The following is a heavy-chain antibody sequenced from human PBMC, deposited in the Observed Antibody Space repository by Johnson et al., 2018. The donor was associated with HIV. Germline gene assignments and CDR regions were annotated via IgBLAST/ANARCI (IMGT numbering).Heavy chain of an antibody. CDR3: AKDLSSQLLWFIRDGFDV. J-gene: IGHJ3*01. D-gene: IGHD3-10*01. CDR1: GFTFDDYG. V-gene: IGHV3-20*04. Sequence: VQLVESGGGVVRPGGSLRLSCAASGFTFDDYGMNWIRQAPGKGLEWVSGINWNDGSTGYADSVKGRFTISRDNYKNTLYLQMNSLRAEDTAVYYFAKDLSSQLLWFIRDGFDVWGQGTMVTVSS. CDR2: INWNDGST.